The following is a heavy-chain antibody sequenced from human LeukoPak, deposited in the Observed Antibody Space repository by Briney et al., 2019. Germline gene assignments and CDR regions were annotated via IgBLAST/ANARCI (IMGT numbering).Heavy chain of an antibody. D-gene: IGHD3-10*01. CDR3: ARDKGQYGSGTRGFTWFDP. CDR1: GFTFSNYA. CDR2: IYSRGST. Sequence: PGGSLRLSCAASGFTFSNYAMSWVRQSPGKGLEWIGSIYSRGSTYYNPSLKSRVIVSSDMSKNQFSLMLNSVTAADTAVYYCARDKGQYGSGTRGFTWFDPWGQGTLVTVSS. V-gene: IGHV4-39*07. J-gene: IGHJ5*02.